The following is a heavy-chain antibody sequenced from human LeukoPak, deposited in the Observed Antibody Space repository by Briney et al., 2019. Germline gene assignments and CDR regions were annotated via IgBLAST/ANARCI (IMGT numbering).Heavy chain of an antibody. D-gene: IGHD3-22*01. V-gene: IGHV3-23*01. Sequence: GGSLRLSCAASGFTFSNYAMSWVRQAPGKGLEWVSSITGNALNTYEADFIKGRLTISRDDSKNTLYLHLNSLRVEDTAVYYCAKLQDFYDNSGYSYFDNWGQGTLVTVSS. J-gene: IGHJ4*02. CDR1: GFTFSNYA. CDR2: ITGNALNT. CDR3: AKLQDFYDNSGYSYFDN.